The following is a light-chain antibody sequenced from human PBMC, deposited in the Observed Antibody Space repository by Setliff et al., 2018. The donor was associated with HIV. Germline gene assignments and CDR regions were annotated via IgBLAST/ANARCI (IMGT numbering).Light chain of an antibody. Sequence: QSVLTQPASVSGSPGQSITVSCTGTSSDVGAFDLVSWYRQHPGKAPELMIYDVTNRPSGVSNRFSGSKSGNTASLTISGLQAEDEADYYCTSYANSDAFIFGTGTKVTVL. CDR1: SSDVGAFDL. CDR2: DVT. CDR3: TSYANSDAFI. V-gene: IGLV2-14*03. J-gene: IGLJ1*01.